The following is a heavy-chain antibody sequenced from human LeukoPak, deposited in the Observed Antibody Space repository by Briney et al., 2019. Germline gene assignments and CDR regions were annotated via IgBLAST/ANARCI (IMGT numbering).Heavy chain of an antibody. CDR1: GFTFINYW. Sequence: PGGSLRVSCAASGFTFINYWMNWVRQVPGKGLLWVSRINADGSTTTYADSVKGRFTISRDNAKNTLYLQMDSLRAEDTAMYYCARKTMSTAAGGFGPWGQGTLVTVSS. CDR3: ARKTMSTAAGGFGP. J-gene: IGHJ5*02. CDR2: INADGSTT. D-gene: IGHD3-10*02. V-gene: IGHV3-74*01.